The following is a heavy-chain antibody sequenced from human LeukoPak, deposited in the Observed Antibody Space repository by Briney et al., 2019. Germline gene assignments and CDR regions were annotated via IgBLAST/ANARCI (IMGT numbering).Heavy chain of an antibody. Sequence: SETLSLTCTVSGGSVSSGSYYWSWIRQPPGKGLEWIGYIYYSGSTNYNPSLKSRVTISVDTSKNQFSLKLSSVTAADTAVYHCARTTGRYLQFDPWGQGTLVTVSS. CDR2: IYYSGST. D-gene: IGHD3-9*01. CDR3: ARTTGRYLQFDP. V-gene: IGHV4-61*01. J-gene: IGHJ5*02. CDR1: GGSVSSGSYY.